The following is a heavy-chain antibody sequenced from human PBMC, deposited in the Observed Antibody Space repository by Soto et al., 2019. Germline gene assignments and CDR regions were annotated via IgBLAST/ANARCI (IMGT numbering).Heavy chain of an antibody. J-gene: IGHJ4*02. CDR1: GGSFSGYY. CDR3: ARAIGWRKPFDY. Sequence: QVQLQQWGAGLLKPSETLSLTCAVYGGSFSGYYWSWIRQPPGKGLEWIGEINHSGSTNYNPSLKSRVTISVDTSKNQFSLKLSSVTAADTAVYHCARAIGWRKPFDYWGQGTLVTVSS. D-gene: IGHD6-19*01. V-gene: IGHV4-34*01. CDR2: INHSGST.